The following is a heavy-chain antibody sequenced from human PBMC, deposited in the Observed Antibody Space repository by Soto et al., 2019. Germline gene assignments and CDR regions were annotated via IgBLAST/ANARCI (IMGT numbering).Heavy chain of an antibody. CDR1: GVTFSSYT. Sequence: SVKVSCKSSGVTFSSYTITLFRQAPGQGLEWMGRIIPILGIANYAQKFQGRVTITADKSTGTAYMELSSLRSEDTAVYYCARGHLPWDYHSYGMEVWGQGTTVTAP. V-gene: IGHV1-69*02. D-gene: IGHD7-27*01. CDR3: ARGHLPWDYHSYGMEV. J-gene: IGHJ6*02. CDR2: IIPILGIA.